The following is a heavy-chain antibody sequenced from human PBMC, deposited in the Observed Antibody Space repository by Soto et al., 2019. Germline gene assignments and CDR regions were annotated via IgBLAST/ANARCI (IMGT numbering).Heavy chain of an antibody. J-gene: IGHJ6*03. D-gene: IGHD3-3*01. CDR2: IYYSGST. CDR1: GGSISSYY. CDR3: ARTYYDFWSGSQSTLYYYYYYLDV. V-gene: IGHV4-59*01. Sequence: PSETLSLTCTVSGGSISSYYWSWIRQPPGKGLEWIGYIYYSGSTNYNPSLKSRVTISVDTSKNQFSLKLSSVTAADTAVYYCARTYYDFWSGSQSTLYYYYYYLDVWGKGTTVNVSS.